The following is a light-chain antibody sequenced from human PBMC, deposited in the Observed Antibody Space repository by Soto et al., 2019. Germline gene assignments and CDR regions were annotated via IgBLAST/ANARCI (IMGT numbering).Light chain of an antibody. CDR3: QQRSNWPIT. Sequence: ELVLTQSPGTLSLSPGERATLSCRASQSVSSSYLAWYQQKPGQAPRLLIYDASNRATGIPARFSSSGSGTDFTLTISSLEPEDFAVYYCQQRSNWPITFGQGTRLEI. CDR2: DAS. V-gene: IGKV3D-20*02. CDR1: QSVSSSY. J-gene: IGKJ5*01.